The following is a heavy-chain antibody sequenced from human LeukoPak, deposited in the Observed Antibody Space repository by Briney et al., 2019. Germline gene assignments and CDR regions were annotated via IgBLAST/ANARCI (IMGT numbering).Heavy chain of an antibody. CDR2: ISWNSGSI. V-gene: IGHV3-9*01. CDR3: EKDTSEMATITLDY. CDR1: GFTFYDYA. J-gene: IGHJ4*02. D-gene: IGHD5-24*01. Sequence: GRSLRLSSAASGFTFYDYAMHWVRQGPGKGLEGVSGISWNSGSIGYEDYVKGRFTSSRDNAENSLYMQMNSLRAEDTDLYYCEKDTSEMATITLDYWGQGTLVTVSS.